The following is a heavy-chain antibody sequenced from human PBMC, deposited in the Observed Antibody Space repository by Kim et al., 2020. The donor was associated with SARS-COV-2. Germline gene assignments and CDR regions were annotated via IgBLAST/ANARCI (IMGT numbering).Heavy chain of an antibody. CDR3: ARVLNSGWSYFDY. CDR2: ISSSSSYI. J-gene: IGHJ4*02. CDR1: GFTFSSYS. D-gene: IGHD6-19*01. V-gene: IGHV3-21*04. Sequence: GGSLRLSCAASGFTFSSYSMNWVRQAPGKGLEWISSISSSSSYIYYADSVKGRFTISRDNARASLYLQMNSLRAEDTAVYYCARVLNSGWSYFDYWPQG.